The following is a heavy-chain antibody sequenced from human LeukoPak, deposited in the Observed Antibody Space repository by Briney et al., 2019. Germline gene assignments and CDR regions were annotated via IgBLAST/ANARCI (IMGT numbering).Heavy chain of an antibody. V-gene: IGHV4-59*08. CDR2: IYYSGST. J-gene: IGHJ4*02. CDR3: ARGGAPNFDY. CDR1: GGSIRSYY. D-gene: IGHD3-16*01. Sequence: PSETLSLTCTVSGGSIRSYYWSWIRQPPGKGLEWIGYIYYSGSTYYNPSLKSRVTISVDTSKNQFSLKLSSVTAADTAVYYCARGGAPNFDYWGQGTLVTVSS.